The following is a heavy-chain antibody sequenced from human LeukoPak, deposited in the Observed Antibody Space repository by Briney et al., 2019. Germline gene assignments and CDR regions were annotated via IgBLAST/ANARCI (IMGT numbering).Heavy chain of an antibody. CDR1: GFTFSNAW. CDR3: AKNSAAAGQFPSSYDN. J-gene: IGHJ4*02. D-gene: IGHD6-13*01. CDR2: ITFSGGTT. V-gene: IGHV3-23*01. Sequence: GGSLRLSCAASGFTFSNAWMSWVRQAPGKGLEWVSTITFSGGTTYYADSVKGRFTISRDNSKNTLHLQMNSLRAEDTAVYYCAKNSAAAGQFPSSYDNWGQGTLVTVSS.